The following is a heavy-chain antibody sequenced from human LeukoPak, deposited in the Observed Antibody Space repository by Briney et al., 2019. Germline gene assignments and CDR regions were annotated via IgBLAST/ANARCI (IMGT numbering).Heavy chain of an antibody. D-gene: IGHD1-1*01. V-gene: IGHV1-69*04. Sequence: ASVKVSCKASGGTFSSYAISWVRQAPGQGLEWMGRIIPILGIADYAQKFQGRVTITADKSTSTAYMELSSLRSEDTAVYYCARNPLEKNQGESDYWGQGPRVTVPS. J-gene: IGHJ4*02. CDR3: ARNPLEKNQGESDY. CDR2: IIPILGIA. CDR1: GGTFSSYA.